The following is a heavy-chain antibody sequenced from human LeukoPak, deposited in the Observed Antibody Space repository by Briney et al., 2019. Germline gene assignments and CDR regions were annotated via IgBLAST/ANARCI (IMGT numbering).Heavy chain of an antibody. D-gene: IGHD3-22*01. CDR3: ARDLGTYYYDSSGYGDAFDI. J-gene: IGHJ3*02. V-gene: IGHV3-64*01. CDR1: GFTFSSYA. CDR2: ISNNGGST. Sequence: GGSLRLSCAASGFTFSSYAMHWVRQAPGKGLEYVSAISNNGGSTYYANSVKGRFTISRDNSKNTLYLQMGSLRAEDMAVYYCARDLGTYYYDSSGYGDAFDIWGQGTMVTVSS.